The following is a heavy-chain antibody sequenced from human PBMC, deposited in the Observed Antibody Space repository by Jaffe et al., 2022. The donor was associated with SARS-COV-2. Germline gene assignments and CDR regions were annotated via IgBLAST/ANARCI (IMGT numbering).Heavy chain of an antibody. CDR3: AKDPYSSGWSYFDY. J-gene: IGHJ4*02. CDR1: GFTFDDYA. Sequence: EVQLVESGGGLVQPGRSLRLSCAASGFTFDDYAMHWVRQAPGKGLEWVSGISWNSGSIGYADSVKGRFTISRDNAKNSLYLQMNSLRAEDTALYYCAKDPYSSGWSYFDYWGQGTLVTVSS. V-gene: IGHV3-9*01. CDR2: ISWNSGSI. D-gene: IGHD6-19*01.